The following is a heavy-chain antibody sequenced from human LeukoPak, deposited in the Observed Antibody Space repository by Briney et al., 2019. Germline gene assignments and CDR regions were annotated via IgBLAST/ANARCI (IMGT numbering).Heavy chain of an antibody. CDR3: ARSIGRSSGYLYFDY. D-gene: IGHD3-22*01. J-gene: IGHJ4*02. CDR2: IIPIFGTA. CDR1: GGTFSSYA. V-gene: IGHV1-69*05. Sequence: ASVKVSCKASGGTFSSYAISWVRQAPGQGLEWMGRIIPIFGTANYAQKFQGRVTITTDESTSTAYMELSSLRSEDTAVYYCARSIGRSSGYLYFDYWGQGTLVTASS.